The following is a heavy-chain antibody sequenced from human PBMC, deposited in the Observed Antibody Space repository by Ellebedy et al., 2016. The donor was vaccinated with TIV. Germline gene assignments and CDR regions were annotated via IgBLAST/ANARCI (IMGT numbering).Heavy chain of an antibody. CDR1: GFTVSSPS. D-gene: IGHD5-18*01. J-gene: IGHJ4*02. V-gene: IGHV3-53*01. CDR2: IYTTGLI. Sequence: GGSLRLSCAASGFTVSSPSLTWVRQAPGKGLQWVSIIYTTGLITYADSVRGRFTISRDSSENTLHLQMNRLRADDTAVYYCAKDYTAYSNDVWGQGTLVTVSS. CDR3: AKDYTAYSNDV.